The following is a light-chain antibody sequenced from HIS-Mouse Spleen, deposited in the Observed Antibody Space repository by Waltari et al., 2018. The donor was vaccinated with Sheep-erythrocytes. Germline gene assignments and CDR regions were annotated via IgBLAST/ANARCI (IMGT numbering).Light chain of an antibody. V-gene: IGLV3-1*01. Sequence: SYELTQPPPVYVSPGRTASITCSGDKLGAIYPCWYQQKPGQSPVLVIYQDSKRPSGIPERFSGSNSGNTATLTISGTQAMDEADYYCQAWDSSTAWVFGGGTKLTVL. CDR1: KLGAIY. CDR2: QDS. J-gene: IGLJ3*02. CDR3: QAWDSSTAWV.